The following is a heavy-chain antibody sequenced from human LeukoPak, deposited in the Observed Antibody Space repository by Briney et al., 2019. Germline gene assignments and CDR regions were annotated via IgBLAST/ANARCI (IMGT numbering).Heavy chain of an antibody. D-gene: IGHD2-8*01. Sequence: GASVKVSCKASGYTFTGYYMHWVRQAPGQGLEWMGWISAYNGNTNYAQKLQGRVTMTTDTSTSTAYMELRSLRSDDTAVYYCARAYEWHMYNWFDPWGQGTLVTVSS. V-gene: IGHV1-18*04. J-gene: IGHJ5*02. CDR1: GYTFTGYY. CDR3: ARAYEWHMYNWFDP. CDR2: ISAYNGNT.